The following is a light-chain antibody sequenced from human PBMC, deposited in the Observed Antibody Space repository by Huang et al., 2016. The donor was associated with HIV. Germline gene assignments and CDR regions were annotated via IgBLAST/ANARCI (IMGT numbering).Light chain of an antibody. Sequence: AIQLTQSPSSLSASVGDRVTITCRASQGISSTLAWYQHKPGKAPNLLIYDASTLESGVPSRFSGSGSGTDFTLTISSLQPEDFATYYCQQFNHYPFTFGGGTKVEIK. CDR3: QQFNHYPFT. CDR1: QGISST. CDR2: DAS. V-gene: IGKV1D-13*01. J-gene: IGKJ4*01.